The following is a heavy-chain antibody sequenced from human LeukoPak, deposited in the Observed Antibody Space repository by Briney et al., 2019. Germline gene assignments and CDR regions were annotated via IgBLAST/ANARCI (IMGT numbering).Heavy chain of an antibody. J-gene: IGHJ5*02. CDR3: ARLRTGGTSYVRGDWFDP. CDR1: GGSISSSSYY. D-gene: IGHD2-8*02. CDR2: LYYSGST. Sequence: SETLSPTCTVSGGSISSSSYYWGWIRQPPGKGLEWIGNLYYSGSTNYYPSLNSRLTVSVDTSKNPFSLKLSSVTAAGTAVYHCARLRTGGTSYVRGDWFDPWGQGTLVTVSS. V-gene: IGHV4-39*01.